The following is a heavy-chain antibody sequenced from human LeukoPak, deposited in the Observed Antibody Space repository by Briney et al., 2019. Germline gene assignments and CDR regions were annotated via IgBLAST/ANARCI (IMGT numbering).Heavy chain of an antibody. CDR1: GGSFSGYY. D-gene: IGHD6-19*01. CDR3: ARGYSGGWSL. V-gene: IGHV4-34*01. CDR2: INHSGST. Sequence: PSETLSLTCAVYGGSFSGYYWSWIRQPPGKGLEWIGEINHSGSTNYNPSLKSRVTISVDTSKNQFSLKLSSVTAADTAVYYCARGYSGGWSLWGQGTLVTVSS. J-gene: IGHJ4*02.